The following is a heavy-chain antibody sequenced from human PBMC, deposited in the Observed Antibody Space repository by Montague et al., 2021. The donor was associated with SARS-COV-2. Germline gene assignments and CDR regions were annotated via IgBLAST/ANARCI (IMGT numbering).Heavy chain of an antibody. CDR1: GFTFSGSA. J-gene: IGHJ4*02. CDR3: TRRAWFGEFPVDY. CDR2: IRSKANSYAT. D-gene: IGHD3-10*01. Sequence: SLRLSCAASGFTFSGSAMHWVRQASGKGLEWVGRIRSKANSYATAYAASVKGRFTISRDDSKNTAYLQMDGLKTEDTAVYYRTRRAWFGEFPVDYWGQGTLVTVSS. V-gene: IGHV3-73*01.